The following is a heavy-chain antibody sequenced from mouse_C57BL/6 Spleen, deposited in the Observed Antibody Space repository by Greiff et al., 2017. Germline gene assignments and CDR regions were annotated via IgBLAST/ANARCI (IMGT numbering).Heavy chain of an antibody. CDR1: GYAFSSSW. Sequence: VQLQQSGPELVKPGASVKISCKASGYAFSSSWMNWVKQRPGKGLEWIGRIYPGDGDTNYNGKFKGKATLTADKSSSTAYMQLSSLTSEDSAVYFCGFYYYGSSPLYYAMDYWGQGTSVTVSS. CDR2: IYPGDGDT. V-gene: IGHV1-82*01. D-gene: IGHD1-1*01. J-gene: IGHJ4*01. CDR3: GFYYYGSSPLYYAMDY.